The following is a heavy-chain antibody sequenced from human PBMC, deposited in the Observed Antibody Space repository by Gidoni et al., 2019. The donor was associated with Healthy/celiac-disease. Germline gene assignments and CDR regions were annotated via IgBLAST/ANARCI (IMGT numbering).Heavy chain of an antibody. D-gene: IGHD3-10*01. Sequence: QVQLVESGGGVVQPGRYLRLSCAESGFTFSSYRMHWVRQAPGKGLEWVAVIWYDGSNKYYADSVKGRFTISRDNSKNTLYLQMNSLRAEDTAVYYCASGDYGSGSYFYYYYGMDVWGQGTTVTVSS. V-gene: IGHV3-33*01. CDR1: GFTFSSYR. CDR2: IWYDGSNK. CDR3: ASGDYGSGSYFYYYYGMDV. J-gene: IGHJ6*02.